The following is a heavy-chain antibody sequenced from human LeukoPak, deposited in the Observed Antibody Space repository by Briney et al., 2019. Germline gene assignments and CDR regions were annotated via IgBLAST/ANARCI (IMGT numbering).Heavy chain of an antibody. D-gene: IGHD1-26*01. Sequence: GASVKVSCKASGYTFTSYDINWVRQATGQGLEWMGWMNPNSGNTGYAQKFQGSVTMTRNTSISTAYMELSSLRSEDTAVYYCARDTVGANPMDYWGQGTLVTVSS. CDR2: MNPNSGNT. CDR3: ARDTVGANPMDY. J-gene: IGHJ4*02. CDR1: GYTFTSYD. V-gene: IGHV1-8*01.